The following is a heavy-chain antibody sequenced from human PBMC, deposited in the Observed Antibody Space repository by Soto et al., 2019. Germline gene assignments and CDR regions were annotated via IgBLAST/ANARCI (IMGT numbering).Heavy chain of an antibody. D-gene: IGHD3-10*01. J-gene: IGHJ6*02. Sequence: PSETLSLTCTISGGSISSSNWWSWVRQPPGKGLEWIGEIYHTGNTNYNPSLKSRVTISVDKSKNQFSLKLRSVTAADTAVYYCARDRGSSVNYYYYGMDVRGQGSTVTVSS. CDR1: GGSISSSNW. CDR3: ARDRGSSVNYYYYGMDV. CDR2: IYHTGNT. V-gene: IGHV4-4*02.